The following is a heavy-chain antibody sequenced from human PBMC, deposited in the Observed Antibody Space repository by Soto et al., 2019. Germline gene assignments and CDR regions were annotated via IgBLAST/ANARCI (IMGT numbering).Heavy chain of an antibody. CDR1: GFTFSSYV. J-gene: IGHJ4*02. Sequence: EVRLLESGGGLVQPGGSLRVSCAASGFTFSSYVLNWVRQAPGKGLEWVSDISGSGGSTDYADSVKGRFTISRDNSKNTVDLQMNSLRAEDTAVYYCAKARSSWGYSLDYWGQGTLVTVSS. V-gene: IGHV3-23*01. D-gene: IGHD6-13*01. CDR2: ISGSGGST. CDR3: AKARSSWGYSLDY.